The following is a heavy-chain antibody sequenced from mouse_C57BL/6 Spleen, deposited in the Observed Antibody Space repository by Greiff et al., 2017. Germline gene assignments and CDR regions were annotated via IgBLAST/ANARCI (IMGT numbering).Heavy chain of an antibody. V-gene: IGHV5-6*01. CDR2: ISSGGSYT. Sequence: EVQLVESGGDLVKPGGSLKLSCAASGFTFSSYGMSWVRQTPDKRLEWVATISSGGSYTYYPDSVKGRFTISRDNAKNTLYLQMSSLKSEDTAMYNCARLGTGSFDDWGKGTTLTVSS. CDR1: GFTFSSYG. D-gene: IGHD4-1*01. J-gene: IGHJ2*01. CDR3: ARLGTGSFDD.